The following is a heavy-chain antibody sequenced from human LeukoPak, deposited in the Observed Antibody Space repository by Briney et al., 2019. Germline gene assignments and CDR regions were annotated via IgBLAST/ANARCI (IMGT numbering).Heavy chain of an antibody. CDR2: ISGSGGST. CDR1: GFTFSSYA. J-gene: IGHJ1*01. V-gene: IGHV3-23*01. Sequence: GGSLRLSCAASGFTFSSYAMSWVRQAPGKGLEWVSAISGSGGSTYYADSVKGRFTISRDNSKNTLYLQMNSLRAEDTAVYYCAKDLISLVGIAAAATGYFQHWGQGTLVTVSS. CDR3: AKDLISLVGIAAAATGYFQH. D-gene: IGHD6-13*01.